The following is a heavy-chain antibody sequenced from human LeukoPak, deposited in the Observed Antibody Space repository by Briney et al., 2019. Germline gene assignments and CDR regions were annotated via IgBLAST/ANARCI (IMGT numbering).Heavy chain of an antibody. V-gene: IGHV3-20*04. J-gene: IGHJ2*01. D-gene: IGHD2-15*01. CDR2: INGNGGST. Sequence: PGGSLRLSCAASGFTLDDYGMSWVRQAPGKGLEGVSGINGNGGSTGYVDSVKGRFTISRDNAKNSLFLHMNSLRVEDTALYYCARDRVVVATTTPHYWYFDLWGRGTRVTVSS. CDR1: GFTLDDYG. CDR3: ARDRVVVATTTPHYWYFDL.